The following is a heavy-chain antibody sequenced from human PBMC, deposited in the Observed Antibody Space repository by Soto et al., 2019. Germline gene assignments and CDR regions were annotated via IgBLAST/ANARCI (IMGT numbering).Heavy chain of an antibody. J-gene: IGHJ6*02. Sequence: GSLRLSCAASGFTFSSYAMHWVRQAPGKGLEWVAVISYDGSNKYYADSVKGRFTISRDNSKNTLYLQMNSLRAEDTAVYYCARDRSSGWSRYYYYYGMDVWGQGTTVTVSS. V-gene: IGHV3-30-3*01. CDR1: GFTFSSYA. CDR3: ARDRSSGWSRYYYYYGMDV. CDR2: ISYDGSNK. D-gene: IGHD6-19*01.